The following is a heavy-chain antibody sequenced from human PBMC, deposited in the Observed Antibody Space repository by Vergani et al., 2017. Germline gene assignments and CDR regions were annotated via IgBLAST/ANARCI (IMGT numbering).Heavy chain of an antibody. Sequence: EVDLVESGGGLAQPGGSLRLSCEASGITFWKFGMHWVRQGPGKGLEWVSGISWNSGTVDYADSVRGRFTISRDNAKNSLFLEMNSLRFEDTAVYCCTKGRVYYHDSAGHGYDPYTGFDLWGQGTLVTVSS. CDR2: ISWNSGTV. CDR3: TKGRVYYHDSAGHGYDPYTGFDL. J-gene: IGHJ3*01. D-gene: IGHD5-12*01. CDR1: GITFWKFG. V-gene: IGHV3-9*01.